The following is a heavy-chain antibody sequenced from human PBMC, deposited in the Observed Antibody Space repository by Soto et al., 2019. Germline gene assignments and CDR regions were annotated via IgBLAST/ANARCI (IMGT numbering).Heavy chain of an antibody. J-gene: IGHJ4*02. CDR2: ISGNGGNT. CDR1: GFTFSHHS. CDR3: AKVSGYCTGGSCFSYFDY. V-gene: IGHV3-64D*06. Sequence: LRLSCSGSGFTFSHHSLYWVRQAPGKGLRYVSTISGNGGNTHCAASVRGRFTISRDNSKNTVFLQMSGLGVADSAVYYCAKVSGYCTGGSCFSYFDYWGQGALVTVSS. D-gene: IGHD2-15*01.